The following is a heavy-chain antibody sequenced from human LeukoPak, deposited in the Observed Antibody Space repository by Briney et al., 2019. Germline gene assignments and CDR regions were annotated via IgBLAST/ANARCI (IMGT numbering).Heavy chain of an antibody. V-gene: IGHV1-18*01. CDR1: GYTFTSYG. CDR2: ISAYNGNT. Sequence: ASVKISCKGSGYTFTSYGISWVRQAPGQGLEWMGWISAYNGNTNYAQKLQGRVTMTTDTSTSTAYMELRSLRSDDTAVYYCARDVTVTTSYYYYYMDVWGKGTTVTVSS. CDR3: ARDVTVTTSYYYYYMDV. D-gene: IGHD4-11*01. J-gene: IGHJ6*03.